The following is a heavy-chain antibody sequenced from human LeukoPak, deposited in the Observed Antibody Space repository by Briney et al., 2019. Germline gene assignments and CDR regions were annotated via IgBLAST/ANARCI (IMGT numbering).Heavy chain of an antibody. CDR2: IYYSGST. D-gene: IGHD2-15*01. V-gene: IGHV4-31*03. CDR1: GGSISSGGYY. J-gene: IGHJ5*02. Sequence: PSETLSFTCTVSGGSISSGGYYWSWIRQHPGKGLEWIGYIYYSGSTYYNPSLKSRVTISVDTSKNQFSLKLSSVTAADTAVYYCARVARVLAEFDPWGQGTLVTVSS. CDR3: ARVARVLAEFDP.